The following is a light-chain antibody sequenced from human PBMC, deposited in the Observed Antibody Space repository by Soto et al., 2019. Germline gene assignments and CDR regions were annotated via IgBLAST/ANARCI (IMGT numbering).Light chain of an antibody. Sequence: QSALTQPASVSGSPGQSXTISCTGTSSDVGGYNFVSWYQQHPGTAPKLMIYDVSNRPSGVSNRFSGSKSGNTASLTISGLQPEDEADYYCSSYTSSSTVVFGGGTKLTVL. J-gene: IGLJ2*01. CDR2: DVS. CDR3: SSYTSSSTVV. CDR1: SSDVGGYNF. V-gene: IGLV2-14*01.